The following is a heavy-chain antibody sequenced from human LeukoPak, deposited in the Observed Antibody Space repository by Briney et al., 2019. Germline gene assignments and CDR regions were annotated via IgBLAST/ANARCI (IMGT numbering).Heavy chain of an antibody. J-gene: IGHJ4*02. D-gene: IGHD3-22*01. CDR1: GFTFSSYS. CDR3: AKDTGYYYDSSNYWV. V-gene: IGHV3-9*01. CDR2: ISWNSGSI. Sequence: PGGSLRPSCAASGFTFSSYSMNWVRQPPGKGLEWVSGISWNSGSIGYADSVKGRFTISRDNAKNSLYLQMNSLRAEDTALYYCAKDTGYYYDSSNYWVWGQGTLVTVSS.